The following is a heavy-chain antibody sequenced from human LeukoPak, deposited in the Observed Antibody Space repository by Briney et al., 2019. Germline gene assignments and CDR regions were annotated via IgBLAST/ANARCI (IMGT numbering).Heavy chain of an antibody. V-gene: IGHV6-1*01. J-gene: IGHJ6*02. Sequence: SQTLSLTCAISGDSVSGNSAAWTWIRQSPSRGLEWLGRTYYRCKWYNDYAVSGKSRITINPDTSKNQFSLQLNSVTPEDTAVYYCARGTDYYGSGSYSVNSVKDGYYYYGMDVWGQGTTVTVSS. CDR2: TYYRCKWYN. CDR3: ARGTDYYGSGSYSVNSVKDGYYYYGMDV. CDR1: GDSVSGNSAA. D-gene: IGHD3-10*01.